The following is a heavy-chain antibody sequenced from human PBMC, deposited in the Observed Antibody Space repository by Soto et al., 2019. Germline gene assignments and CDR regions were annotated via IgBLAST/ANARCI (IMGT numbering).Heavy chain of an antibody. CDR1: GFTFDDYA. CDR3: AKDKWSGGVISLFDY. Sequence: GGSLRLSCAASGFTFDDYAMHWVRQAPGKGLEWVSGISWNSGSIGYADSVKGRFTISRDNAKNSLYLQMNSLRAEDTALYYCAKDKWSGGVISLFDYWGQGTLVTVSS. D-gene: IGHD3-10*01. V-gene: IGHV3-9*01. J-gene: IGHJ4*02. CDR2: ISWNSGSI.